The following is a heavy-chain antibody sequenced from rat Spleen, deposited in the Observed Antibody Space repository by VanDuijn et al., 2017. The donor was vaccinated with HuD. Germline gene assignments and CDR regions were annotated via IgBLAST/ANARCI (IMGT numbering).Heavy chain of an antibody. CDR1: GFTFRDYF. D-gene: IGHD1-4*01. CDR3: ARLGGYNPYWYFDF. CDR2: ISYEGSTT. V-gene: IGHV5-22*01. Sequence: EVHLVESGGGLVQPGRSMKLSCAAAGFTFRDYFMAWVRQAPKKGLEWVASISYEGSTTYHGDSVKGRFTISRDNAKSALYLQMNSLRSEDTATYYCARLGGYNPYWYFDFWGPGTMVTVSS. J-gene: IGHJ1*01.